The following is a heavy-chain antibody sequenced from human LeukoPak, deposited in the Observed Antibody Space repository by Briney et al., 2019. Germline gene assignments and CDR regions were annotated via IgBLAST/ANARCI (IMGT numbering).Heavy chain of an antibody. CDR2: IYTSGST. D-gene: IGHD1-26*01. Sequence: SETLSLTCTVSGGSISSYYWSWIRQPPGKGLEWTGYIYTSGSTNYNPSLKSRVTISVDTSKNQFSLKLSSVTAADTAVYYCARSDSGSYYHYFDYWGQGTLVTVSS. J-gene: IGHJ4*02. CDR3: ARSDSGSYYHYFDY. CDR1: GGSISSYY. V-gene: IGHV4-4*09.